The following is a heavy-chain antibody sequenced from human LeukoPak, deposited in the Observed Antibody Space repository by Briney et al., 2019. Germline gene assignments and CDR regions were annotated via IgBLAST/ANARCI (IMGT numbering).Heavy chain of an antibody. CDR1: GGSLSSYY. CDR3: ARDKPGQYCSSTSCYTFDAFDI. D-gene: IGHD2-2*02. CDR2: IYYIGST. J-gene: IGHJ3*02. V-gene: IGHV4-59*01. Sequence: SETLSLTCTVSGGSLSSYYWSWIRQPPGKGLEWIGYIYYIGSTNYNPSLKSRVTISVDTSKNQFSLKLSSVTAADTAVYYCARDKPGQYCSSTSCYTFDAFDIWGQGTMVTVSS.